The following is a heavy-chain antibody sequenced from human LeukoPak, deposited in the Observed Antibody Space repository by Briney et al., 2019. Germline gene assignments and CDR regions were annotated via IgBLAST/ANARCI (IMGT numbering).Heavy chain of an antibody. CDR1: GGSISSSSYY. V-gene: IGHV4-39*01. J-gene: IGHJ5*02. CDR2: TYYSGST. Sequence: SETLSLTCTVSGGSISSSSYYWGWIRQPPGKGLEWIGSTYYSGSTYYNPSLKSRVTISVDTSKNQFSLKLSSVTAADTAVYYCARLYIVVGNWFDPWGQGTLVTVSS. D-gene: IGHD2-2*01. CDR3: ARLYIVVGNWFDP.